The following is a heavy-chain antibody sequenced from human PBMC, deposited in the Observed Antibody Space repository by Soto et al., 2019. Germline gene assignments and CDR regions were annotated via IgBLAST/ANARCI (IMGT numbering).Heavy chain of an antibody. J-gene: IGHJ4*02. D-gene: IGHD4-17*01. Sequence: PSETLSLTCTVSGGYISSYYWSWIRQPPGKGLEWIGYIYYSGSTNYNPSLKSRVTISVDTSKNQFSLKLSSVTAADTAVYYCARESYGDFIDYWGQGTLVTVSS. CDR3: ARESYGDFIDY. CDR2: IYYSGST. CDR1: GGYISSYY. V-gene: IGHV4-59*01.